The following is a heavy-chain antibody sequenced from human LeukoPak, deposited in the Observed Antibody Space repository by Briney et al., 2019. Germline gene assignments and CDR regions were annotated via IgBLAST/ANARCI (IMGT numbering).Heavy chain of an antibody. CDR2: IIPIFGTA. CDR1: GGTFSSYA. J-gene: IGHJ4*02. CDR3: TRGIDYYDSSGAGLLLDY. V-gene: IGHV1-69*13. D-gene: IGHD3-22*01. Sequence: SVKVSCKASGGTFSSYAISWVRQAPGQGLEWMGGIIPIFGTANYAQKFQGRVTITADESTSTAYMELSSLRSEDTAVYYCTRGIDYYDSSGAGLLLDYWGQGTLVTVSS.